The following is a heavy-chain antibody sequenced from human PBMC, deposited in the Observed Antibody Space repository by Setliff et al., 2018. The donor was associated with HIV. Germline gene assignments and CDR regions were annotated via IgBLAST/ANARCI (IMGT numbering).Heavy chain of an antibody. D-gene: IGHD2-21*02. Sequence: QPGGSLRLSCAASGFTFSSYWMAWVRQAPGRGLEWVGNIKPDGTEKNYVDSVKGRFTISRDNAKSSLYLQMDSLRGEDTAVYYCARTAFGGNSLWGQGSLVTVS. CDR2: IKPDGTEK. CDR3: ARTAFGGNSL. CDR1: GFTFSSYW. V-gene: IGHV3-7*03. J-gene: IGHJ4*02.